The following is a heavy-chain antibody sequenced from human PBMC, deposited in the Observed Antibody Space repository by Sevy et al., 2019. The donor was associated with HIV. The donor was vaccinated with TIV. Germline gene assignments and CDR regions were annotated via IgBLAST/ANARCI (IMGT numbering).Heavy chain of an antibody. Sequence: GGSLRLSCAASGITFSNYGIHWVRQAPGKGLEWVAVISYDRSIKYYADSVKGRFTISRDNSKNTLFLQMDSLRAEDTAMYYCAKGGAAPTTDYYYYGMDVWGQGTTVTVSS. CDR3: AKGGAAPTTDYYYYGMDV. D-gene: IGHD6-6*01. CDR2: ISYDRSIK. CDR1: GITFSNYG. J-gene: IGHJ6*02. V-gene: IGHV3-30*18.